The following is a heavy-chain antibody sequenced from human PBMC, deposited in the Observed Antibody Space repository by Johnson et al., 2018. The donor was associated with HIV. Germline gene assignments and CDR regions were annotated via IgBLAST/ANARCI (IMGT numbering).Heavy chain of an antibody. V-gene: IGHV3-53*01. CDR2: IYSGDNT. CDR1: GFTVSTNY. CDR3: AGGFYYGSGSYHGAFDI. Sequence: VQLVESGGGLIQPGGSLRLSCVASGFTVSTNYMTWVRQAPGKGLEWVSLIYSGDNTYYADSVKGRLIISRDNSKNTLYLQMNSLRAEETAVYYCAGGFYYGSGSYHGAFDIWGQGTMVTVSS. J-gene: IGHJ3*02. D-gene: IGHD3-10*01.